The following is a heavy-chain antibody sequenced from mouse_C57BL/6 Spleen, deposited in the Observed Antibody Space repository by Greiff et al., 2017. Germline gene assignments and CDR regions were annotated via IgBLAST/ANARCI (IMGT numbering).Heavy chain of an antibody. Sequence: VQLQQSGAELVRPGTSVKLSCKASGYTFTSYWMHWVKQRPGQGLEWIGVIDPSDSYTNYNQKFKGKATLTVDTSSSTAYMQLSSLTSEDSAVYYCARTDYDYAMDYWGQGTSVTVSS. CDR2: IDPSDSYT. D-gene: IGHD2-3*01. CDR1: GYTFTSYW. J-gene: IGHJ4*01. CDR3: ARTDYDYAMDY. V-gene: IGHV1-59*01.